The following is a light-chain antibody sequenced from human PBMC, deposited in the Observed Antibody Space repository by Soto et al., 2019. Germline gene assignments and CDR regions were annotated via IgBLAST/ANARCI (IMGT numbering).Light chain of an antibody. CDR2: EVS. J-gene: IGLJ2*01. Sequence: QSVLTQPASVSGSPGQSITISCTGTSSDVGSYNLVSWYQQHPGKAPKLMIYEVSKRPSGVSNRFSGSKSGNTASLTISGLQAEDEADYYCGSYGGRPRVVVGGGTKRTVL. CDR1: SSDVGSYNL. CDR3: GSYGGRPRVV. V-gene: IGLV2-23*02.